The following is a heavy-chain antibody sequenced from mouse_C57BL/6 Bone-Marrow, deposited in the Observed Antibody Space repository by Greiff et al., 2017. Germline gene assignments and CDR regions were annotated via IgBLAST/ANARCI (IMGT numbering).Heavy chain of an antibody. V-gene: IGHV1-55*01. CDR3: AREGETGTHFDY. CDR2: LYPGSGST. J-gene: IGHJ2*01. CDR1: GYTFTSYW. Sequence: QVQLQQPGAELVKPGASVKMSCKASGYTFTSYWITWVKQRPGQGLEWIGDLYPGSGSTNYNEKFKSKATLTVDTSSSTAYMQLSSLTSEDSAVYYCAREGETGTHFDYWGQGTTLTVSS. D-gene: IGHD4-1*01.